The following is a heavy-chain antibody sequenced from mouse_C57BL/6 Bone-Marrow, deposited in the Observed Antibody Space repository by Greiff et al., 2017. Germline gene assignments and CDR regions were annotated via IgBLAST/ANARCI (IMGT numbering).Heavy chain of an antibody. V-gene: IGHV5-15*01. CDR1: GFTFSDYG. J-gene: IGHJ1*03. D-gene: IGHD3-1*01. CDR2: ISNLAYSI. Sequence: EVKLVESGGGLVQPGGSLKLSCAASGFTFSDYGMAWVRQAPRTGPEWVAFISNLAYSIYYADTVTGRFTISRENAKNTLYLEMSSLRSEDTAMYYCARQGYSCCFDVWGTGTTVTVSS. CDR3: ARQGYSCCFDV.